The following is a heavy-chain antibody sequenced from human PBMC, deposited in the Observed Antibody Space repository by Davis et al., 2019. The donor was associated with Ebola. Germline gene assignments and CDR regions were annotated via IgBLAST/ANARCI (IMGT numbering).Heavy chain of an antibody. CDR1: GGSISSGGYS. D-gene: IGHD4-17*01. J-gene: IGHJ5*02. CDR3: ARELHGDWFDP. Sequence: SETLSLTCAVSGGSISSGGYSWSWIRQPPGKGLEWIGYIYHSGSTYYNPSLKSRVTISVDRSKNQFSLKLSSMTAADTAVYYCARELHGDWFDPWGQGTLVTVSS. CDR2: IYHSGST. V-gene: IGHV4-30-2*01.